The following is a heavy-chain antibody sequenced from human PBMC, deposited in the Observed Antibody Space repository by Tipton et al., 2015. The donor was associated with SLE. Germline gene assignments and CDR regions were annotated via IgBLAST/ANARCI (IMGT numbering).Heavy chain of an antibody. V-gene: IGHV4-34*01. CDR3: ARFTYGVAIPQAWFFDY. CDR1: GGSFSGYY. J-gene: IGHJ4*02. D-gene: IGHD3-3*01. CDR2: INHSGST. Sequence: TLSLTCAVYGGSFSGYYWSWIRQPPGKGLEWIGEINHSGSTNYNPSLKSRVTISVDTSKNQFSLKLSSVTAADTAVYYCARFTYGVAIPQAWFFDYWGRGTVVTVSS.